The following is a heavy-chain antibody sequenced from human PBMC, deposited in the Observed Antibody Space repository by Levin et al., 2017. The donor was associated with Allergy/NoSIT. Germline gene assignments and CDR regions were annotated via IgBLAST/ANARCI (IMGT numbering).Heavy chain of an antibody. CDR3: VVLGLLGYDAFDT. V-gene: IGHV1-2*02. J-gene: IGHJ3*01. CDR2: INPQSGVT. CDR1: GYTFSTYY. Sequence: GESLKISCEASGYTFSTYYMHWVRQAPGQGLEWMGWINPQSGVTNYAQNFQGRVTMTRDTSMSTAYMDLSSLRSDDTAVYYCVVLGLLGYDAFDTWGHGTMVTVSS. D-gene: IGHD3-22*01.